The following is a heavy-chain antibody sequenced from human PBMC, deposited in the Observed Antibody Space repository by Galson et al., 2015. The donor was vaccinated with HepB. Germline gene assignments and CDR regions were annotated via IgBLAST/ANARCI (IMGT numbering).Heavy chain of an antibody. CDR3: ATKGGSGTFFYSYYFYDMDV. CDR2: IKSSGDGGTP. CDR1: GFSFTNTW. Sequence: SLRLSCAASGFSFTNTWMTWVRQAPGKGLEWVGRIKSSGDGGTPDYATPVEGRFTISRDDSKNTLYLQINSLKAEDTALYYCATKGGSGTFFYSYYFYDMDVWGQGTTVTVSS. J-gene: IGHJ6*03. V-gene: IGHV3-15*01. D-gene: IGHD3-16*01.